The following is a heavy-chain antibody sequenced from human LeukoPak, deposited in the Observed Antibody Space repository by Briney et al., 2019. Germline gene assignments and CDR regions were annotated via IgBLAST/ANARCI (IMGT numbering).Heavy chain of an antibody. CDR2: IYYSGST. V-gene: IGHV4-39*07. D-gene: IGHD2-15*01. CDR1: GGSISSSSYY. CDR3: ARRIGSGPLYYFDY. J-gene: IGHJ4*02. Sequence: SETLSLTCTVSGGSISSSSYYWGWIRQPPGKGLEWIGSIYYSGSTYYNPSLKSRVTISVDTSKNQFSLKLSSVTAADTAVYYCARRIGSGPLYYFDYWGQGTLVTVSS.